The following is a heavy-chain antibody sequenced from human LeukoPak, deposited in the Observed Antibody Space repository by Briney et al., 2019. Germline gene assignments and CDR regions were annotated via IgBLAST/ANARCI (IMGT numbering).Heavy chain of an antibody. Sequence: WETLSLTCTVSGYSISSGYYWGWIRQPPGKGLEWIGSIYHSGSTYYNPSLKGRVTISVDTSKNQFSLKLSSVTAADTAVYYCARDRWGGDYGSGSYYNYWGQGTLVTVSS. CDR2: IYHSGST. V-gene: IGHV4-38-2*02. D-gene: IGHD3-10*01. CDR1: GYSISSGYY. CDR3: ARDRWGGDYGSGSYYNY. J-gene: IGHJ4*02.